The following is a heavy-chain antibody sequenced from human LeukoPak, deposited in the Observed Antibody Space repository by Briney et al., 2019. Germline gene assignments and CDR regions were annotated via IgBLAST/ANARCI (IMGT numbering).Heavy chain of an antibody. J-gene: IGHJ4*02. V-gene: IGHV3-30-3*01. CDR2: ISYDGSNK. CDR3: AGARYYDSSGYSIDY. D-gene: IGHD3-22*01. CDR1: GFTFSSYA. Sequence: GGSLRLSCAASGFTFSSYAMHWVRQAPGKGLGWVAVISYDGSNKYYADSVKGRFTISRDNSKNTLYLQMNSLRSEDTAVYYCAGARYYDSSGYSIDYWGQGTLVTVSS.